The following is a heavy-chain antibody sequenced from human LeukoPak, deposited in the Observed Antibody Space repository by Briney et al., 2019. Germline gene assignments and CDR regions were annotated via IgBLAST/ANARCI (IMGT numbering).Heavy chain of an antibody. CDR1: GGSFSGYY. CDR2: INHSGST. D-gene: IGHD3-10*01. CDR3: ARGTHYYYGSGSYQIDY. Sequence: SETLSLTCAVYGGSFSGYYWSWIHQPPGKGLEWIGEINHSGSTNYNPSLKSRVTISVDTSKNQFSLKLSSVTAADTAVYYCARGTHYYYGSGSYQIDYWGQGTLVTVSS. J-gene: IGHJ4*02. V-gene: IGHV4-34*01.